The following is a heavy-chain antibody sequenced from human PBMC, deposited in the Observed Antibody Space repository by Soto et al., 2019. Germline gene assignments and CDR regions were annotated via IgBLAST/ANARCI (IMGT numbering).Heavy chain of an antibody. D-gene: IGHD6-13*01. V-gene: IGHV3-33*01. CDR3: VRDGQQLAPYAMDV. CDR1: GFTFGNNA. J-gene: IGHJ6*02. Sequence: QVQLVESGGNMVQPGRSLRLSCAASGFTFGNNAMHWVRHAAGKGLEWVAQIWFDGNNKYYTDSVKGRFTISRDNLKNTVYLQMDSLRADDTAVYYCVRDGQQLAPYAMDVWGQGTTVIVSS. CDR2: IWFDGNNK.